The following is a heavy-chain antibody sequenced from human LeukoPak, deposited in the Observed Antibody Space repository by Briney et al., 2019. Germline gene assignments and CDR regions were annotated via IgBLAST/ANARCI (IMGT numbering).Heavy chain of an antibody. D-gene: IGHD3-10*01. CDR1: GGSFSGYY. J-gene: IGHJ4*02. CDR3: ARYGSGNYFDY. CDR2: INHSGST. Sequence: PSETLSLTCAVYGGSFSGYYWSWIRQPPGKGLEWIGEINHSGSTNYNPSLKSRVTISVDTSKNQFSLKLSSVTAADTAVHYCARYGSGNYFDYWGQGTLVTVSS. V-gene: IGHV4-34*01.